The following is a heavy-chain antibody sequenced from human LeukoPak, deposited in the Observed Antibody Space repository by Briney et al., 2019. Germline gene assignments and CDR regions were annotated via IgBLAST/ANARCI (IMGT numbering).Heavy chain of an antibody. CDR3: ARIVTTEYYLDY. J-gene: IGHJ4*02. CDR1: GFTFSSYA. CDR2: ISYDGSNK. V-gene: IGHV3-30-3*01. D-gene: IGHD5-12*01. Sequence: GGSLRLSCAASGFTFSSYAMHWVRQAPGKGLEWVAVISYDGSNKYYADSVKGRFTISRDNSKNTLYLQMNSLRAEDTAVYYCARIVTTEYYLDYWGQGTLVTVSS.